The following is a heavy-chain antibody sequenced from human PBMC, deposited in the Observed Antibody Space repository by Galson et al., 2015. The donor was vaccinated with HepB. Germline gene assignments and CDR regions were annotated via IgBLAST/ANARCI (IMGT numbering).Heavy chain of an antibody. Sequence: SLRLSCAASGFIFGDYGMRWFRQAPGKGLEWVGFIRTKVYGGTSEYAASVKGRFTISRDDSKSIAYLQMRSLKTEDTAEYYCTRDGVFSTSRHHSIYYCMDVSGKATSVTVSS. CDR2: IRTKVYGGTS. D-gene: IGHD3-3*01. V-gene: IGHV3-49*03. J-gene: IGHJ6*03. CDR1: GFIFGDYG. CDR3: TRDGVFSTSRHHSIYYCMDV.